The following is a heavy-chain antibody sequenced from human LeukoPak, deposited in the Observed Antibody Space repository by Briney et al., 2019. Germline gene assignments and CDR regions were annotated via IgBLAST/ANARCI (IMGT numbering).Heavy chain of an antibody. V-gene: IGHV4-30-2*01. CDR3: ARGSAVVKYFDY. CDR1: GGSISSCGYS. D-gene: IGHD2-15*01. J-gene: IGHJ4*02. CDR2: IYHSGST. Sequence: SETLSLTCAVSGGSISSCGYSWSWIRQPPGKGLEWIGYIYHSGSTYYNPSLKSRVTISVDRSKNQFSLKLSSVTAADTAVYYCARGSAVVKYFDYWGQGTLVTVSS.